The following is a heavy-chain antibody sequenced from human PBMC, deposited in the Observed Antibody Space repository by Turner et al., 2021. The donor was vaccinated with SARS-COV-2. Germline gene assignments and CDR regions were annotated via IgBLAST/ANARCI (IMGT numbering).Heavy chain of an antibody. CDR3: ARHGAANGNYYYHGLDV. D-gene: IGHD6-13*01. CDR2: IWYDGSQK. J-gene: IGHJ6*02. CDR1: RFSFSSHA. Sequence: QVQLVESGGGVVLPGRSLRLSCAASRFSFSSHAMHSVRQAPGKGVEWVAVIWYDGSQKYHAASVRGRFTISRDNSRNTLYLQMDSLRVEDTGVYYCARHGAANGNYYYHGLDVWGRGTTVTVSS. V-gene: IGHV3-33*03.